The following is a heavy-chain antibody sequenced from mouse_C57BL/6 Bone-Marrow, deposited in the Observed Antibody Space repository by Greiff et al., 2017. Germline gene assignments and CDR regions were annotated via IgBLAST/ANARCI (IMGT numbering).Heavy chain of an antibody. CDR2: IDPENGDT. Sequence: EVQLQQSGAELVRPGASVKLSCTASGFNIKDDYMHWVKQRPEQGLEWIGWIDPENGDTEYASKFQGKATITADTSSNTAYLQLSSLTSEDTAVYYCTRSISNLYYFGDWGQGTTLTVAS. D-gene: IGHD2-5*01. CDR3: TRSISNLYYFGD. CDR1: GFNIKDDY. V-gene: IGHV14-4*01. J-gene: IGHJ2*01.